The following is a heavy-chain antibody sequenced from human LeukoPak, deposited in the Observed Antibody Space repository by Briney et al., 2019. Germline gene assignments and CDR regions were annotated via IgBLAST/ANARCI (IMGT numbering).Heavy chain of an antibody. Sequence: ASVKVSCKASGYTFTSYGISWVRQAPGQGLEWMGWISAYNGNTNYAQKLQGRVTMTTDTSTSTAYMELSRLRSDDTAVYYCARGRFVFLASCSSTSCYYYYMDVWGKGTTVTVSS. V-gene: IGHV1-18*01. J-gene: IGHJ6*03. D-gene: IGHD2-2*01. CDR1: GYTFTSYG. CDR2: ISAYNGNT. CDR3: ARGRFVFLASCSSTSCYYYYMDV.